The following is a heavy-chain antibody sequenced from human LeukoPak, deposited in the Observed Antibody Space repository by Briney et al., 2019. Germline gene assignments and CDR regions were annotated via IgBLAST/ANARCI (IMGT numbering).Heavy chain of an antibody. J-gene: IGHJ3*02. V-gene: IGHV4-4*07. CDR3: ACLTTADAFDI. Sequence: SETLSLTCTVSGGSISSFYWSWIRQPAGKGLEWIGRIYTSGSTNYNPSLKSRVTISVDTSKNQFSLKLSSVTAADTAVYYCACLTTADAFDIWGQGTKVTVSS. CDR1: GGSISSFY. CDR2: IYTSGST. D-gene: IGHD3-22*01.